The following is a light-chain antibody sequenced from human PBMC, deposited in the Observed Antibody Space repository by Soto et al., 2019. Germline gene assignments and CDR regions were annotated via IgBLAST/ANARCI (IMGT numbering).Light chain of an antibody. CDR1: QSVRSNY. V-gene: IGKV3-20*01. CDR2: DAS. Sequence: EIVLTQSPDTLSLSPGERATLSCRASQSVRSNYLAWYQQKPGQAPRFLIYDASSRATGIPDRFSGSGSGTDFTLTISRLEPEDFAVYYCQQSASSPLTFGGGTKVDIK. J-gene: IGKJ4*01. CDR3: QQSASSPLT.